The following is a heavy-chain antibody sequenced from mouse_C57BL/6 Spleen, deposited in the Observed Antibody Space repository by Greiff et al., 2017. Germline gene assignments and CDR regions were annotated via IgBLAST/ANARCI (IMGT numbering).Heavy chain of an antibody. J-gene: IGHJ2*01. CDR1: GYTFTSYW. CDR3: ARGYSNYGGGYFDY. D-gene: IGHD2-5*01. Sequence: QVQLKQPGAELVRPGSSVKLSCKASGYTFTSYWMHWVKQRPIQGLEWIGNIDPSDSETHYNQKFKDKATLTVDKSSSTAYMQLSSLTSEDSAVYYCARGYSNYGGGYFDYWGQGTTLTVSS. CDR2: IDPSDSET. V-gene: IGHV1-52*01.